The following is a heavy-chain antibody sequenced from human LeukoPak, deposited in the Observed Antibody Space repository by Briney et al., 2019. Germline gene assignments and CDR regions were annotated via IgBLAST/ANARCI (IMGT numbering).Heavy chain of an antibody. V-gene: IGHV1-46*01. CDR2: INPSSGST. D-gene: IGHD6-19*01. J-gene: IGHJ4*02. Sequence: ASVTVSRKSSVYTFTSYYMHWVRQATGQGLEWMGIINPSSGSTSNAQKIQGRVTLTSDMSTSTIYQEPSNLRSEDTAAYSCQRESSGWYRFVYWGQGTLVTVSS. CDR1: VYTFTSYY. CDR3: QRESSGWYRFVY.